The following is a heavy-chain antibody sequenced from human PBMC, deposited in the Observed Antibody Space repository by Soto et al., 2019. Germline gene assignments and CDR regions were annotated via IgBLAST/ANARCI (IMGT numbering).Heavy chain of an antibody. V-gene: IGHV3-21*01. D-gene: IGHD6-19*01. CDR3: ARDLEVAVAGTFDY. CDR2: ISTSSTYI. Sequence: EVQLVESGGGLVKPGGSLRLSCAASGFTFSTYPMNWFRQAPGKGLEWVSSISTSSTYIYYADSVKGRFTISRDNARNSLFLQMNSLRAEDTAVYYCARDLEVAVAGTFDYWGQGTLVTVSS. CDR1: GFTFSTYP. J-gene: IGHJ4*02.